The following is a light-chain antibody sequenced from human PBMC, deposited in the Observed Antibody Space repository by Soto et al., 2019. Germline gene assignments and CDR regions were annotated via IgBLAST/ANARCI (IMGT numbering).Light chain of an antibody. Sequence: QSALTQPASVSGSPGQSITIPCSGTSSAVGSYNVVSWYQQHPGKAPKLGIYDVSNRPSGVSPRFSGAKSGKTASLTIAGLQAEDEADYYCSLSTRRSTYVFGTGTKVTVL. CDR1: SSAVGSYNV. CDR3: SLSTRRSTYV. CDR2: DVS. J-gene: IGLJ1*01. V-gene: IGLV2-14*03.